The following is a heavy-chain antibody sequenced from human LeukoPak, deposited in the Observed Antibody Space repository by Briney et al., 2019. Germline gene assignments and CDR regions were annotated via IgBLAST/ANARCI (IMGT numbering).Heavy chain of an antibody. Sequence: SETLSLTCTVSGYSISSGHYWGWIRQPPGKGLEWIGSIYHSGSTYYNPSLKSRVTISVDTSKNQFSLKLSSVTAADTAVYYCARDIAAAGAADAFDIWGQGTMVTVSS. CDR2: IYHSGST. D-gene: IGHD6-13*01. J-gene: IGHJ3*02. CDR3: ARDIAAAGAADAFDI. V-gene: IGHV4-38-2*02. CDR1: GYSISSGHY.